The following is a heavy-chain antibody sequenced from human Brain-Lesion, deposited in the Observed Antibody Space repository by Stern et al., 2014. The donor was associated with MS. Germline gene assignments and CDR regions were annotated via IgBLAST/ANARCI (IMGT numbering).Heavy chain of an antibody. CDR1: GFSFSTYA. D-gene: IGHD6-19*01. CDR2: ISARGGPT. J-gene: IGHJ1*01. CDR3: AKWPHHIAVAGTRYFQH. V-gene: IGHV3-23*04. Sequence: EMQLVESGGGLVQPGGSLRLSCAASGFSFSTYAMSWVRQTPGKGLQWVSAISARGGPTYYRDSVKGRFTISRDNSKNTLYLQMDSLRADDTAVYYCAKWPHHIAVAGTRYFQHWGQGTLVTVSS.